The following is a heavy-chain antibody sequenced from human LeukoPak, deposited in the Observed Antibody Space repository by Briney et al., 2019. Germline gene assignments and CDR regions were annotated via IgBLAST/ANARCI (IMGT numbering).Heavy chain of an antibody. CDR2: ISSSGSTI. D-gene: IGHD6-13*01. Sequence: PGGSLRLSCAASGFTFSSYEMNWVRQAPGKGLEWVSYISSSGSTIYDADSVKGRFTISRDNAKNSLYLQMNSLRAEDTAVYYCARDSGSRIADYYHYMDVWGKGTTVTVSS. CDR1: GFTFSSYE. CDR3: ARDSGSRIADYYHYMDV. J-gene: IGHJ6*03. V-gene: IGHV3-48*03.